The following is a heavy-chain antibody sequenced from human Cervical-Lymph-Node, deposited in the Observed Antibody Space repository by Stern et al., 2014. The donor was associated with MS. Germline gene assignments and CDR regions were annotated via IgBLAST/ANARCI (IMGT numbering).Heavy chain of an antibody. D-gene: IGHD3-3*01. Sequence: VQLVESGGGVVQPGRSLRLSCATSGFTFRTHGMHWVRQAPGKGLEWVAAISDAGSNKFYADSVKGRFTISRDYSKNTLYLQMNSLRPNDTAAYYCAKERRTLFGALIYYFDNWGQGTLVTVSS. CDR3: AKERRTLFGALIYYFDN. J-gene: IGHJ4*02. V-gene: IGHV3-30*18. CDR2: ISDAGSNK. CDR1: GFTFRTHG.